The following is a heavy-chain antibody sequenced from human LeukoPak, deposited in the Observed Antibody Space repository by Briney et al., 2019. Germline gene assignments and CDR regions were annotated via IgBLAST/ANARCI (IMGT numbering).Heavy chain of an antibody. CDR2: IIPIFGTA. V-gene: IGHV1-69*13. CDR1: GGTFSSYA. J-gene: IGHJ5*02. CDR3: ARDRANCSSTSCYVRWVGWFDP. Sequence: SVKVSCKASGGTFSSYAISWVRQAPGQGLEWMGGIIPIFGTANYAQKFQGRVTITADESTSTAYMEPSSLRSEDTAVYYCARDRANCSSTSCYVRWVGWFDPWGQGTLVTVSS. D-gene: IGHD2-2*01.